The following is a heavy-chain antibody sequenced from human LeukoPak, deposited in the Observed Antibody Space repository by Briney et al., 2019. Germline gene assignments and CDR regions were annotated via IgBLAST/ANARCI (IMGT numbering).Heavy chain of an antibody. V-gene: IGHV1-46*01. Sequence: ASVRVSCTASGYTFTSFYMHSVRQAPGQGLEWVGVINPSGGTTTYAQKFQGRVTMTRDTSTSTVYMELSSLRSEDTAVYYCARGHYSDSGTYQYWGQGTLVIVTA. CDR1: GYTFTSFY. D-gene: IGHD3-10*01. J-gene: IGHJ4*02. CDR3: ARGHYSDSGTYQY. CDR2: INPSGGTT.